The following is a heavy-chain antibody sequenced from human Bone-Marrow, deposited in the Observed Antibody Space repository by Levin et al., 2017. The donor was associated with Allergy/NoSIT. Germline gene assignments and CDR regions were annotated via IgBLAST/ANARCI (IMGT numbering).Heavy chain of an antibody. CDR1: GDSVSSNSAA. J-gene: IGHJ4*02. V-gene: IGHV6-1*01. D-gene: IGHD4-17*01. Sequence: PSETLSLTCAISGDSVSSNSAAWNWIRQSPSRGLEWLGRTYYRSKWYNDYAVSVKSRITINPDTSMNQFSLQMNSVSTEETGVYYCERDGTTVTPGFDYWGQGTLVTVS. CDR2: TYYRSKWYN. CDR3: ERDGTTVTPGFDY.